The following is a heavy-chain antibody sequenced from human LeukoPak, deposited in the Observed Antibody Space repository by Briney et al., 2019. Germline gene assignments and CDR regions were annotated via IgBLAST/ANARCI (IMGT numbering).Heavy chain of an antibody. CDR1: RFTFSSFG. Sequence: GGSLRLSCAASRFTFSSFGMSWVRQAPGKGPEWVSAISASGGRTYYADSVKGRFTISRDNSKNTLYLQMNSLRAEDTAVYYCAKAHNSDSGGPMNWGQGALVTVSS. D-gene: IGHD3-22*01. CDR3: AKAHNSDSGGPMN. J-gene: IGHJ4*02. CDR2: ISASGGRT. V-gene: IGHV3-23*01.